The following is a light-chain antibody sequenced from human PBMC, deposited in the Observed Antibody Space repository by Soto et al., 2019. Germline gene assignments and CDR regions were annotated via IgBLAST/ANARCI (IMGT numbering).Light chain of an antibody. CDR1: QSIDTS. J-gene: IGKJ1*01. CDR2: KAS. V-gene: IGKV1-5*03. CDR3: QHYNAYSRT. Sequence: DIQMTQSPSTLSASIGDRVTITCRASQSIDTSVAWYQQKPGKAPKPLIYKASSLQSGVPSRFSGSGSGTEFTLTISSLQPDDFATYSCQHYNAYSRTFGQGTKVEVK.